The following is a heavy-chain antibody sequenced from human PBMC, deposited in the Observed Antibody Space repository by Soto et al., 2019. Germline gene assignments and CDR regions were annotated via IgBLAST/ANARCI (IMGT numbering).Heavy chain of an antibody. CDR1: GGSIDNYEYY. CDR2: IYYSGRT. CDR3: ARDRSNSPDYFDF. V-gene: IGHV4-30-4*01. Sequence: SETLSLTCTVSGGSIDNYEYYWTWIRQPPGKGLEWVGYIYYSGRTNYNPSLNSRLTISLDTSKNKFSLRLTSVSAADTAMYYCARDRSNSPDYFDFWGQGTLVTV. D-gene: IGHD6-6*01. J-gene: IGHJ4*02.